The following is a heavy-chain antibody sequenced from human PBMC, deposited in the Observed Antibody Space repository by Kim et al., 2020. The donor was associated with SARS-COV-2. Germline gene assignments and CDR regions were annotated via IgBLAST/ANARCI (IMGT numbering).Heavy chain of an antibody. CDR3: ARDSPEYGDYVQDY. J-gene: IGHJ4*02. D-gene: IGHD4-17*01. V-gene: IGHV4-31*03. CDR2: IYHSGTT. Sequence: SETLSLTCTVSGGPINSGHYYWTWIRQHPGKGLEWIGYIYHSGTTYYNPSLKSRVTISVDTSNNPFSLKLSSVTAADTAVYYCARDSPEYGDYVQDYWGPGTLVTVSS. CDR1: GGPINSGHYY.